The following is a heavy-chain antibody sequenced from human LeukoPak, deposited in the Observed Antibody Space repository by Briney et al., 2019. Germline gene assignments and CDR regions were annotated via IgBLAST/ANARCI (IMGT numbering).Heavy chain of an antibody. V-gene: IGHV5-51*01. CDR1: GYSFTSYW. J-gene: IGHJ4*02. Sequence: GESLKISCKGSGYSFTSYWIGWVRQIPGKGLEWMGIIYPGDSDTRYSPSFQGQVTIPAAKSISTAYLQWSGLKASDTAMYYCARHSGSYGDPKFEYWGQGTLVTVSS. CDR3: ARHSGSYGDPKFEY. CDR2: IYPGDSDT. D-gene: IGHD4-17*01.